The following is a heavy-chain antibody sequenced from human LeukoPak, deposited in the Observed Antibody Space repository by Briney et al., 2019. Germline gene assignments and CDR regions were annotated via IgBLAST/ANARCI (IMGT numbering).Heavy chain of an antibody. CDR1: GFTFSSYT. CDR2: ISGSGGST. Sequence: PGGSLRLSCAASGFTFSSYTMSWVRQAPGKGLEWVSAISGSGGSTYYADSVKGRFTISRDNSKNTLYLQMNSLRAEDTAVYHCAKEGGSRGYFDYWGQGTLVTVSS. CDR3: AKEGGSRGYFDY. J-gene: IGHJ4*02. V-gene: IGHV3-23*01.